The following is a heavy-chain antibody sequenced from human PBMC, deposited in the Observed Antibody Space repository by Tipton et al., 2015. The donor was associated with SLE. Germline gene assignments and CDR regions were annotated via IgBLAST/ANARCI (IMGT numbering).Heavy chain of an antibody. Sequence: GSLRLSCAASGFTFSSYAMSWVRQAPGKGLEWVSAISGSGGSTYYADSVKGRFTIPRDNSKNTLYLQMNSLRAEDTAVYYCAKRGIAAAGPDYWGQGTLVTVSS. D-gene: IGHD6-13*01. CDR3: AKRGIAAAGPDY. CDR1: GFTFSSYA. V-gene: IGHV3-23*01. J-gene: IGHJ4*02. CDR2: ISGSGGST.